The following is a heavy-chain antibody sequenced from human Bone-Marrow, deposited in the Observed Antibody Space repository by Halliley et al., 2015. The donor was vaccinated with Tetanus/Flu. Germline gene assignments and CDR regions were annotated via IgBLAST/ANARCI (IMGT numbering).Heavy chain of an antibody. V-gene: IGHV3-7*03. D-gene: IGHD6-19*01. CDR3: ARDWVPVAGS. CDR2: IKQDGSEK. J-gene: IGHJ4*02. Sequence: LEWVANIKQDGSEKYYADSMKGRFTISRDNAKNSLYLQVDSLRAEDTAVYYCARDWVPVAGSWGQGTLVTVSS.